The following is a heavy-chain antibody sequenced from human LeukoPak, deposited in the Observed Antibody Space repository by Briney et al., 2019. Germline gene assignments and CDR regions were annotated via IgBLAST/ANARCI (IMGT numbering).Heavy chain of an antibody. CDR1: GFTVSSNY. CDR2: IYSGGST. J-gene: IGHJ4*02. D-gene: IGHD3-22*01. V-gene: IGHV3-53*01. Sequence: GGSLRLSCAASGFTVSSNYMSWVRQAPGKGLEWVSVIYSGGSTYYADSVKGRFTISRDNSKNTRYLQMNSLRAEDTAVYYCAREARYYDSSGYDYPDYWGQGTLVTVSS. CDR3: AREARYYDSSGYDYPDY.